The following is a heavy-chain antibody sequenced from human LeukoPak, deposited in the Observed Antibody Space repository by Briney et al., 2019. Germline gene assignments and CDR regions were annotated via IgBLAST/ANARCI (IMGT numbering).Heavy chain of an antibody. V-gene: IGHV3-53*01. CDR3: ARGPHYYDSSGYYDY. CDR1: GFTVSSNY. Sequence: GGSLRLSCAASGFTVSSNYMSWVRQAPGKGLEWVSVIYSGGSTYYADSVKGRFTISRDNSKDTLYLQMNSLRAEDTAAYYCARGPHYYDSSGYYDYWGQGTLVTVSS. J-gene: IGHJ4*02. D-gene: IGHD3-22*01. CDR2: IYSGGST.